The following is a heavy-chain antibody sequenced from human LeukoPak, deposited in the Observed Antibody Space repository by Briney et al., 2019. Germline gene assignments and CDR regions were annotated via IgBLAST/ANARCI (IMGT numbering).Heavy chain of an antibody. J-gene: IGHJ6*04. CDR2: TSVIGGRT. CDR3: AKDLRRDPAAGIVDV. CDR1: GFTFSSYT. V-gene: IGHV3-23*01. Sequence: GGSLRLSCAASGFTFSSYTMNCVRQAPGKGLEWVSATSVIGGRTYYADSVKGRFTISRDNSNNTLFLQMNSLRADDTAIYYCAKDLRRDPAAGIVDVWGKGTTVTVSS. D-gene: IGHD6-13*01.